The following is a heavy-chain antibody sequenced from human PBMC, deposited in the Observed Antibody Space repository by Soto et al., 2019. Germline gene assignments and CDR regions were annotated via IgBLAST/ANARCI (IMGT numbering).Heavy chain of an antibody. CDR3: ARGRQPTKNWFDP. J-gene: IGHJ5*02. D-gene: IGHD6-13*01. CDR2: IIPIFGTA. Sequence: SVKVSCKASGGTFSSYAISWVRQAPGQGLEWMGGIIPIFGTANYAQKFQGRVTITADESTSTAYMELSSLRSEDTAVYYCARGRQPTKNWFDPWGQGTLVTVSS. V-gene: IGHV1-69*13. CDR1: GGTFSSYA.